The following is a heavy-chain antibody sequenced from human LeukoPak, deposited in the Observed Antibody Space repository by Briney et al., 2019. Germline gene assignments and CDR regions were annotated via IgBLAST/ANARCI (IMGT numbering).Heavy chain of an antibody. J-gene: IGHJ4*02. CDR1: GYSFTTYW. CDR3: ARLRAAGDPGY. CDR2: IYPGDSDT. V-gene: IGHV5-51*01. Sequence: GESLKISCKGSGYSFTTYWIGWVRQMPGKGLEWMGIIYPGDSDTRYSPSFQGQVTISADKSISTTYLQWSSLKASDTAIYYRARLRAAGDPGYWGQGTLVTVSS. D-gene: IGHD6-13*01.